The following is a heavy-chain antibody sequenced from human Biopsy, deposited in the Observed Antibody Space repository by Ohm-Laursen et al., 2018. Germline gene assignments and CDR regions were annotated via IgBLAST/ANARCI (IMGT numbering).Heavy chain of an antibody. CDR3: GRREVVITHDAFDT. V-gene: IGHV4-59*08. J-gene: IGHJ3*02. Sequence: SHTLSLTCTVSGGSISSYYWTWIRQPQGKGMEWIGDVYYSGSTNRNPSLKSRVTILVDTSKNQFSLKLNSLTAADTAVYYCGRREVVITHDAFDTWGQGTMVTVSS. CDR1: GGSISSYY. CDR2: VYYSGST. D-gene: IGHD3-22*01.